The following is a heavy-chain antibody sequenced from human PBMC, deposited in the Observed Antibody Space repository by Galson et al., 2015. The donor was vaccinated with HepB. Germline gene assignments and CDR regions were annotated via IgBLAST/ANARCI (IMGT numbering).Heavy chain of an antibody. CDR2: ISYDGSNK. V-gene: IGHV3-30*18. CDR3: AKGLLWLSEAFSY. CDR1: GFTFSSYG. D-gene: IGHD3-10*01. Sequence: SLRLSCAASGFTFSSYGMHWVRQAPGKGLEWVAVISYDGSNKYYADSVKGRFTISRDNSKNTLYLQMNSLRAEDTAVYYCAKGLLWLSEAFSYWGQGTLVTVSS. J-gene: IGHJ4*02.